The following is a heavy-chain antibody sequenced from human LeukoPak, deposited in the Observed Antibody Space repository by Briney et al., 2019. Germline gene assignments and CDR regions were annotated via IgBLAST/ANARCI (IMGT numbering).Heavy chain of an antibody. V-gene: IGHV1-18*01. J-gene: IGHJ3*01. CDR2: ISAYNGNT. CDR1: GYTFTSYS. Sequence: VASVKVSCKASGYTFTSYSISWVRQAPGQGLEWMGWISAYNGNTNYAQKLQGRVTMTTDTSTSTAYMELRSLRSDDTALYYCARVASTTRRHDAFDLWGQGTMVTVSS. D-gene: IGHD1-1*01. CDR3: ARVASTTRRHDAFDL.